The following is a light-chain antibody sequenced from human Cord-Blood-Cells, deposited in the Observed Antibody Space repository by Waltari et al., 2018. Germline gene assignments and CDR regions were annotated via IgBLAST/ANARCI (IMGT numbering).Light chain of an antibody. J-gene: IGLJ3*02. CDR2: EGS. Sequence: QSALTQPASVSGSPGQSITISCTGTSSDVGSYNLVSWYQQHPGKAPKLMIYEGSKRPXXXSNXXXGSKSGNTXXLTISGLQAEDEADYYCCSYAGSSTWVFGGGTKLTVL. CDR3: CSYAGSSTWV. CDR1: SSDVGSYNL. V-gene: IGLV2-23*01.